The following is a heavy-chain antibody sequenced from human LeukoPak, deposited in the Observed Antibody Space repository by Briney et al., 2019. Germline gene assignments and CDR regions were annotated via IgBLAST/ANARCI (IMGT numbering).Heavy chain of an antibody. J-gene: IGHJ6*02. Sequence: GGSLRLSCAASGFTFSDYYMTWLRQAPGKGLEWLSYISNRGDTVFYADSVKGRFTVSRDNVKRSLYLQMSNLRAEDTAVYFCARGGGLDVWGQGATVTVSS. CDR1: GFTFSDYY. CDR3: ARGGGLDV. CDR2: ISNRGDTV. D-gene: IGHD3-16*01. V-gene: IGHV3-11*01.